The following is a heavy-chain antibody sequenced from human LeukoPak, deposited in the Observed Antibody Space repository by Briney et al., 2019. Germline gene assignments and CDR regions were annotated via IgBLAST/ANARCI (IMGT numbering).Heavy chain of an antibody. D-gene: IGHD5-12*01. Sequence: LGTLSLTCAVFVGSFTKYNWTCIRQPPGKGREWIGEINHSVSTNYNPSIKSRVTISVDTSKNQFSLSLSSVTAADTAVYYCARGLDPGLVRRAFYIWGQGTRVIVSS. CDR3: ARGLDPGLVRRAFYI. V-gene: IGHV4-34*01. CDR2: INHSVST. J-gene: IGHJ3*02. CDR1: VGSFTKYN.